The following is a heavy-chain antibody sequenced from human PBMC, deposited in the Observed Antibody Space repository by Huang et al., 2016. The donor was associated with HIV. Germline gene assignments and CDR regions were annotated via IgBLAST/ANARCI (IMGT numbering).Heavy chain of an antibody. CDR1: GFPFGSFG. CDR3: AKDLTYTFGRHFDY. CDR2: IRYDGNNY. D-gene: IGHD3-3*01. J-gene: IGHJ4*02. Sequence: QVQLVESGGGVVQPGGSLRLSCTASGFPFGSFGMHWVRQAPGKGLEWVALIRYDGNNYYYADSVRGRFTISRDNSKDTLYLQMNRLRPDDSAVYYCAKDLTYTFGRHFDYWGRGTLVTVSS. V-gene: IGHV3-30*02.